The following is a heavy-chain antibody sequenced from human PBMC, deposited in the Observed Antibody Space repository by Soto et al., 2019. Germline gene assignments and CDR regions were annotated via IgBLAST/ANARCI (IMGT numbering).Heavy chain of an antibody. CDR1: GYSFTSYW. D-gene: IGHD3-10*01. J-gene: IGHJ6*02. Sequence: GESLKISCKGSGYSFTSYWISWVRQMPGKGLEWMGRIDPSDSYTNYSTSFQGHVTISADKSISTAYLQWSSLKASDTAMYYCAVKKRYYGSGSYRPAYYYYDGMDVWGQGTTVTVSS. CDR3: AVKKRYYGSGSYRPAYYYYDGMDV. V-gene: IGHV5-10-1*01. CDR2: IDPSDSYT.